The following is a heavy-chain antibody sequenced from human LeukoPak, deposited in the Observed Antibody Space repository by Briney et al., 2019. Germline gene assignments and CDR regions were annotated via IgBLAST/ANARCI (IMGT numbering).Heavy chain of an antibody. CDR2: IIPILGIA. V-gene: IGHV1-69*04. CDR1: GYTFTSYY. CDR3: ARGGYCSSTSCLTYFDY. D-gene: IGHD2-2*01. J-gene: IGHJ4*02. Sequence: GASVKVSCEASGYTFTSYYMHWVRQAPGQGLEWMGRIIPILGIANYAQKFQGRVTITADKSTSTAYMELSSLRSEDTAVYYCARGGYCSSTSCLTYFDYWGQGTLVTVSS.